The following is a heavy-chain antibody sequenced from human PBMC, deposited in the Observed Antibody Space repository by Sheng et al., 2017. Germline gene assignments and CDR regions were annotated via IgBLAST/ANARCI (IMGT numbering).Heavy chain of an antibody. CDR2: ISYDGSNK. CDR1: GFTFSSYA. Sequence: QVQLVESGGGVVQPGRSLRLSCAASGFTFSSYAMHWVRQAPGKGLEWVAVISYDGSNKYYADSVKGRFTISRDNSKNTLYLQMNSLRAEDTAVYYCARKMVQGVIISYDWFDPLGPGNPGHRLL. J-gene: IGHJ5*02. V-gene: IGHV3-30-3*01. D-gene: IGHD3-10*01. CDR3: ARKMVQGVIISYDWFDP.